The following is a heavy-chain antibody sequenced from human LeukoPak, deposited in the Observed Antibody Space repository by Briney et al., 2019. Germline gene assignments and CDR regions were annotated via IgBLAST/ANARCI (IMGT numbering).Heavy chain of an antibody. D-gene: IGHD3-10*01. CDR3: ARGLRGVYDY. J-gene: IGHJ4*02. CDR2: ISSSSSYI. Sequence: GGSLRLSCAASGFTFSSYGMNWVRQAPGKGLEWVSSISSSSSYIYYADSVKGRFTISRDNAKNSLYLQMNSLRAEDTAVYYCARGLRGVYDYWGQGTLVTVSS. V-gene: IGHV3-21*01. CDR1: GFTFSSYG.